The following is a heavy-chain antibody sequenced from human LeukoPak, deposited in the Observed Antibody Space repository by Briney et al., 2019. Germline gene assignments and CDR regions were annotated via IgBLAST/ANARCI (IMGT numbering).Heavy chain of an antibody. Sequence: ASVKVSCKASGYTFTSYYMHWVRQAPGQGLELMGIINPSGGSTSYAQKFQGRVTMTRDTSTSTVYMELSTLRSADTDVYYCARGPTTVVTRLNYWGQGTLVTVSS. V-gene: IGHV1-46*01. CDR2: INPSGGST. CDR3: ARGPTTVVTRLNY. CDR1: GYTFTSYY. J-gene: IGHJ4*02. D-gene: IGHD4-23*01.